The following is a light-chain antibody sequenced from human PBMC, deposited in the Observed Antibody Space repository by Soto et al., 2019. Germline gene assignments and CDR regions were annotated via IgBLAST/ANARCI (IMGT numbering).Light chain of an antibody. J-gene: IGKJ1*01. CDR2: GAP. CDR3: QKLNAYPPWT. V-gene: IGKV1-9*01. CDR1: QGISSN. Sequence: QLTQSPSSLSASVGDRVTITCRASQGISSNLAWYQQKPGRAPKLLIFGAPTLQSGVPSRFSGSGSGTDFTLTISSLQPEDFATYFCQKLNAYPPWTFGQGTKVDI.